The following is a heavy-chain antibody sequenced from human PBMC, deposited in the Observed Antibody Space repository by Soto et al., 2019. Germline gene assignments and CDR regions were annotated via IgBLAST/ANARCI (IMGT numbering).Heavy chain of an antibody. D-gene: IGHD3-10*01. CDR3: ARLSPITIAGSAYYHSMDV. Sequence: QVQLQESGPGLVKPSETLSLTCTVSDGSITSYYWSWIRQPPGKGLEWIGYTHYSGSTNYNPSLTSRLTMSVDTSKNQFSLILRSVTAADTAVYYCARLSPITIAGSAYYHSMDVWGQGAPVTVSS. CDR1: DGSITSYY. V-gene: IGHV4-59*12. J-gene: IGHJ6*02. CDR2: THYSGST.